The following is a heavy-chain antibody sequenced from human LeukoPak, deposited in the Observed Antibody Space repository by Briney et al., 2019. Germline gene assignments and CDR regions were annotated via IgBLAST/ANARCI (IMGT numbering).Heavy chain of an antibody. CDR1: GGSISSSSYY. D-gene: IGHD2-2*02. V-gene: IGHV4-39*07. Sequence: SETLSLTCTVSGGSISSSSYYWGWIRQPPGKGLEWIGSIYYSGSTYYNPSLKSRVTISVDTSKNQFSLKLSSVTAADTAVYYCARVKIVVVPAAILVWGQGTTVTVSS. CDR2: IYYSGST. CDR3: ARVKIVVVPAAILV. J-gene: IGHJ6*02.